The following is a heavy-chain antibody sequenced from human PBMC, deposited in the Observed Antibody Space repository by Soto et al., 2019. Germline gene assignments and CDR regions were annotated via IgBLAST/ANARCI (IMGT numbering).Heavy chain of an antibody. CDR2: ISYDGSNK. CDR3: AVSLVVTTDAFDI. CDR1: GFTFSSYG. D-gene: IGHD2-21*02. V-gene: IGHV3-30*03. J-gene: IGHJ3*02. Sequence: QVQLVESGGGVVQPGRSLRLSCAASGFTFSSYGMHWVRQAPGKGLEWVAVISYDGSNKYYADSVKGRFTISRDNSKNTLYLQMNSLRAEGTAVYYCAVSLVVTTDAFDIWGQGTMVTVSS.